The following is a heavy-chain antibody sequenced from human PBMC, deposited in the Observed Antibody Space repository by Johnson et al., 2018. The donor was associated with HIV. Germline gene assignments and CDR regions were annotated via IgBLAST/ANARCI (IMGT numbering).Heavy chain of an antibody. CDR3: ARDVGIAENLDAFDI. CDR2: IRYDGSNK. Sequence: VQLVESGGGLVQPGGSLRLSCAVSGFTFSSYGMHWVRQSPGKGLEWVAFIRYDGSNKYYADSVKGRFTISRDNAKNSLYLQMNSLRAEDTAVYYCARDVGIAENLDAFDIWGQGTMVTVSS. V-gene: IGHV3-30*02. CDR1: GFTFSSYG. J-gene: IGHJ3*02. D-gene: IGHD6-13*01.